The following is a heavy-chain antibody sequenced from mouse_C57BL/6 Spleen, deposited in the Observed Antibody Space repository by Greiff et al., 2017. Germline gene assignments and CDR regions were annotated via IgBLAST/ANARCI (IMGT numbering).Heavy chain of an antibody. CDR2: IWWDNDK. J-gene: IGHJ1*03. D-gene: IGHD2-1*01. CDR1: GFSLSTFGMG. CDR3: ARIEGYGNDWYFDV. Sequence: QVTLKESGPGILQPSQTLSLTCSFSGFSLSTFGMGVGWIRQPSGKGLEWLAHIWWDNDKYYNPALKSRLTIAKDTSKNQVFLKIANVDTADTATYYCARIEGYGNDWYFDVWGTGTTVTVSS. V-gene: IGHV8-8*01.